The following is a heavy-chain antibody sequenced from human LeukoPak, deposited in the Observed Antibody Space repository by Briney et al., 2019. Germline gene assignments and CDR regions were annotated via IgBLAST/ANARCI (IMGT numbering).Heavy chain of an antibody. J-gene: IGHJ3*02. CDR2: IYSGGST. CDR1: GFTFSSYA. CDR3: ARGRYYYDSSGYPDAFDI. V-gene: IGHV3-66*01. D-gene: IGHD3-22*01. Sequence: GGSLRLSCAASGFTFSSYAMSWVRQAPGKGLEWVSVIYSGGSTYYADSVKGRFTISRDNSKNTLYLQMDSLRAEDTAVYYCARGRYYYDSSGYPDAFDIWGQGTMVTVSS.